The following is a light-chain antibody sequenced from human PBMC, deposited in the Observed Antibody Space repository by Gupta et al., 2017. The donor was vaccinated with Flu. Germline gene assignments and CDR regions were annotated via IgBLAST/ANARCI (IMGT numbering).Light chain of an antibody. CDR1: QSLSGSF. CDR3: QQYGSSLLT. V-gene: IGKV3-20*01. J-gene: IGKJ5*01. Sequence: EIVLTQSPGTLSLSPGERATLSCRASQSLSGSFLTWYQQKPGQAPRLLIYGASNRPTGIPDRFSGSGSGTDFTLTISRLEPEDFAVYYCQQYGSSLLTFGQGTRLEI. CDR2: GAS.